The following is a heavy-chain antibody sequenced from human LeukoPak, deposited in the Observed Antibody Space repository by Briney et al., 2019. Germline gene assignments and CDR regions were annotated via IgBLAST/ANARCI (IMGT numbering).Heavy chain of an antibody. V-gene: IGHV1-2*06. Sequence: ASVKVSCKASGYTFTGYYIHWVRQAPGQGLEWMGRIHPNSGAVYYGQKFQGRVTMTRDTSISTAYLELSRLRSDDTAVYYCARDTSNWSAFDYWGQGALVTVSS. CDR2: IHPNSGAV. CDR1: GYTFTGYY. CDR3: ARDTSNWSAFDY. J-gene: IGHJ4*02. D-gene: IGHD4-11*01.